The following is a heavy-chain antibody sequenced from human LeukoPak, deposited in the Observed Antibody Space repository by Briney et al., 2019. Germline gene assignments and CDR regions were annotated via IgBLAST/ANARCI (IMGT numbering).Heavy chain of an antibody. CDR2: INPSGGST. CDR3: ATSTDN. Sequence: ASVKVSCKASGYTFTSYYMHWVRQAPGQGLEWMGIINPSGGSTSYAQKLQGRVTMTTDTSTSTAYMELRSLRSDDTAVYYCATSTDNWGQGTLVTVSS. J-gene: IGHJ4*02. CDR1: GYTFTSYY. D-gene: IGHD4-4*01. V-gene: IGHV1-46*01.